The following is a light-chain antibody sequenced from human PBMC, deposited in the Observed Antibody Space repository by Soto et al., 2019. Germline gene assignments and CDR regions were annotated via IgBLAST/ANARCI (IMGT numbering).Light chain of an antibody. J-gene: IGKJ4*01. CDR2: GAS. V-gene: IGKV3-15*01. Sequence: EIVMTQSPATLSMSPGERATLSCSASQSLSSNLAWYQQKPGQPPRLLIFGASTRATGVPGRFSGSGSGTEFTLTISSLQSEDSAVYYCQQYNNWPPVTFGGGTKVDIK. CDR1: QSLSSN. CDR3: QQYNNWPPVT.